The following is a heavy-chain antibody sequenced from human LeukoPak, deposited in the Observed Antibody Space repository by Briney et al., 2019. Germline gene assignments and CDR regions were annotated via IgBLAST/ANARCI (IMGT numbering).Heavy chain of an antibody. J-gene: IGHJ4*02. CDR3: AQDQRSIQFYY. V-gene: IGHV3-23*01. Sequence: PGGSLRLSCAASGFIFSSYGMNWVRRAPGKGLEWVSGISGSADITYYADSVRGRFTISRDNSKNTLYLQMNSLRAEDTAVYYCAQDQRSIQFYYWGQGTLLTVSS. CDR1: GFIFSSYG. CDR2: ISGSADIT. D-gene: IGHD5-24*01.